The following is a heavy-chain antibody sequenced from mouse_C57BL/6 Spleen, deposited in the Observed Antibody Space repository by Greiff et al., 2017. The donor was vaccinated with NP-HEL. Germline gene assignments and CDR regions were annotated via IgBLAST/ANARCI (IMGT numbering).Heavy chain of an antibody. CDR2: IDPEDGET. D-gene: IGHD2-2*01. CDR3: ARNYGYDWYFDV. CDR1: GFNIKDYY. Sequence: EVKLQQSGAELVKPGASVKLSCTAPGFNIKDYYMHWVKQRTEQGLEWIGRIDPEDGETKYAPKFQGKATITADTSSNTAYLQLSSLTSEDTAVYYCARNYGYDWYFDVWGTGTTVTVSS. V-gene: IGHV14-2*01. J-gene: IGHJ1*03.